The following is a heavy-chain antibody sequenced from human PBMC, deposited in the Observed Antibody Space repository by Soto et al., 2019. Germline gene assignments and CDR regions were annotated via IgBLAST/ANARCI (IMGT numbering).Heavy chain of an antibody. Sequence: PGGSLRLSCAASGFTFSNAWMNWVRQAPGKGLEWVGRIKSKTDGGTTDYAAPVKGRFTISRDDSKNTPYLQMNSLRAEDTALYYCARFESSVVRRSFDYWGQGTLVTVSS. CDR1: GFTFSNAW. D-gene: IGHD2-15*01. CDR3: ARFESSVVRRSFDY. J-gene: IGHJ4*02. CDR2: IKSKTDGGTT. V-gene: IGHV3-15*07.